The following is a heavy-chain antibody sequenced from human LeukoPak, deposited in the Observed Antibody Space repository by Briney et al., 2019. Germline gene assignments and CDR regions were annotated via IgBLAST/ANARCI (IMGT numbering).Heavy chain of an antibody. CDR3: ARGIDRGFGSGFDP. Sequence: PGGSLRLSCAASGIIFSSFEMNWVRQAPGKGLEWVSYISSSGNTIYYADSVKGRFTISRDNAKNTLYLQMNSLRAEDTAVYYCARGIDRGFGSGFDPWGQGTLVTVSS. V-gene: IGHV3-48*03. CDR1: GIIFSSFE. J-gene: IGHJ5*02. D-gene: IGHD3-10*01. CDR2: ISSSGNTI.